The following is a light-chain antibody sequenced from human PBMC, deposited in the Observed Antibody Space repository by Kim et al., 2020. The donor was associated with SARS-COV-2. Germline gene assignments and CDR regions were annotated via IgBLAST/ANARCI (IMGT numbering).Light chain of an antibody. Sequence: DIQMTQSPSTLSASVGDRVTITCRASQSISSWLAWYQQKPGKAPNLLIYRASTLESGVPSRFTGSGSGTDFTLTISSLQPDDFATYYCQQYNSYSGTFGQGTKLEI. CDR2: RAS. V-gene: IGKV1-5*03. CDR3: QQYNSYSGT. J-gene: IGKJ2*01. CDR1: QSISSW.